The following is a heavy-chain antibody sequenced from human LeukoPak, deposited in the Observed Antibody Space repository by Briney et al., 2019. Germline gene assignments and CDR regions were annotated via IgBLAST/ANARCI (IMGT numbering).Heavy chain of an antibody. CDR2: INPADGGT. CDR1: GYTFTDYY. D-gene: IGHD3-22*01. J-gene: IGHJ4*02. CDR3: ARDQYYYDSSGTTDY. V-gene: IGHV1-2*02. Sequence: ASVKVSCKASGYTFTDYYIHWVRQAPGQGLEWMGWINPADGGTKFAQNFQVRVTMTSDTSISTAYMELRSLRSDDTAVYYCARDQYYYDSSGTTDYWGQGTLVTVSS.